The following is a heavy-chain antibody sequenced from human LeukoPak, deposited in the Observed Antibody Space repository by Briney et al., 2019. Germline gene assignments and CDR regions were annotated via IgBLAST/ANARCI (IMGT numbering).Heavy chain of an antibody. CDR2: IYHSGST. D-gene: IGHD3-22*01. CDR3: VRDRVDSSGYYYYYGMDV. J-gene: IGHJ6*02. Sequence: SETLSLTCAVSGGSISRGGYSWSWIRQPPGKGLEWIGYIYHSGSTYYNPSLKSRVTMSVDTSKNQFSLKLRSVTAADTAVYYCVRDRVDSSGYYYYYGMDVWGQGTTVTVSS. CDR1: GGSISRGGYS. V-gene: IGHV4-30-2*01.